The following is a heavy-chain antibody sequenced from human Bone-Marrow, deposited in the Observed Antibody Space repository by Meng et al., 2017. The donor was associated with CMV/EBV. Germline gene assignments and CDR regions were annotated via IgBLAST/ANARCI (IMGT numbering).Heavy chain of an antibody. CDR3: ARDLGPWSSSSLLGDY. CDR1: GYTFTSYG. Sequence: ASVKVSCKASGYTFTSYGISWVRQAPGQGLEWMGWISAYNGNTNYAQKLQGRVTMTTDTSTSTAYMELRSLRSDDTAVYYCARDLGPWSSSSLLGDYWGQGTLVTVSS. D-gene: IGHD6-6*01. V-gene: IGHV1-18*01. J-gene: IGHJ4*02. CDR2: ISAYNGNT.